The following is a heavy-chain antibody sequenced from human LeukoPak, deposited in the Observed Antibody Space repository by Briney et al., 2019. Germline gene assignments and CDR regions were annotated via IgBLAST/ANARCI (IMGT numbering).Heavy chain of an antibody. CDR3: ARGQIGKVGGLDY. D-gene: IGHD1-14*01. CDR2: INHSGST. J-gene: IGHJ4*02. Sequence: SETLSLTCAVYGGPFSGYYWSWIRQPPGKGLEWIGEINHSGSTNYNPSLKSRVTISVDTSKNQFSLKLSSVTAADTAVYYCARGQIGKVGGLDYWGQGTLVTASS. CDR1: GGPFSGYY. V-gene: IGHV4-34*01.